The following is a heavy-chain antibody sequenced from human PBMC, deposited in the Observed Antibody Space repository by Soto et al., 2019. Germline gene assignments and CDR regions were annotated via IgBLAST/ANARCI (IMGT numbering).Heavy chain of an antibody. CDR2: IVVGSGNT. CDR3: AADPYYYDSSDYYSFDQ. D-gene: IGHD3-22*01. V-gene: IGHV1-58*01. Sequence: ASVKVSCKASGFNFRTTAVQWVRQARGQRLEWIGWIVVGSGNTNYAQNFQERVTITRDMSTSTAYLDVSRLRSEDTAVYYCAADPYYYDSSDYYSFDQWGQGTLVTVSS. CDR1: GFNFRTTA. J-gene: IGHJ4*02.